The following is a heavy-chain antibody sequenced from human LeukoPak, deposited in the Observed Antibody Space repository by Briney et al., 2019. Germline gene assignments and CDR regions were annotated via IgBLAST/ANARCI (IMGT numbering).Heavy chain of an antibody. V-gene: IGHV1-69*05. CDR3: ARGRRDRRGYSGYEEPYYYYYMDV. CDR1: GGTFSSYA. Sequence: ASVKVSCKASGGTFSSYAISWVRQAPGQGLEWMGGIIPIFGTANYAQKFQGRVTITTDESTSTAYMELSSLRSEDTAVYYCARGRRDRRGYSGYEEPYYYYYMDVWGKGTTVTVSS. D-gene: IGHD5-12*01. J-gene: IGHJ6*03. CDR2: IIPIFGTA.